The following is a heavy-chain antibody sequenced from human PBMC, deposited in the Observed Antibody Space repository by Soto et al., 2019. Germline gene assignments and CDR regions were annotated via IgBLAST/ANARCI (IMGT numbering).Heavy chain of an antibody. J-gene: IGHJ4*02. CDR1: GYTFTNYE. D-gene: IGHD1-1*01. Sequence: QVQLVQSGAEVKKPGASVKVSCKASGYTFTNYEIHWERQAAGQGPEWIGWMNPHSGDTGYAQNFQGRVTMTMDTSIRTDYMEMSSLRSEDTAVSYCARVGGNWNDDYFDYWGQGTLVTVSS. CDR3: ARVGGNWNDDYFDY. CDR2: MNPHSGDT. V-gene: IGHV1-8*01.